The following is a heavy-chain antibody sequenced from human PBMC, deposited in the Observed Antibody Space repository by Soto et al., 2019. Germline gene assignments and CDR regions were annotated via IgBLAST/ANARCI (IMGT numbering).Heavy chain of an antibody. V-gene: IGHV5-51*01. J-gene: IGHJ5*02. D-gene: IGHD2-2*02. CDR3: ARRGYCSGTTCYKWFDP. CDR1: GYSFSTYW. Sequence: PGESLKISCNGSGYSFSTYWIAWVRQMPGKGLEWMGIIYPGDSDTRYSPSFQGQVTISADKSISTAYLQWSSLKASDTAMYYCARRGYCSGTTCYKWFDPWGQGTRVTVSS. CDR2: IYPGDSDT.